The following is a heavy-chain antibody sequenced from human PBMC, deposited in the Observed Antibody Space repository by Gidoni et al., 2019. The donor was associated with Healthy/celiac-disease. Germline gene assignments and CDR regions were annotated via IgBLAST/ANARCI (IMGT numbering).Heavy chain of an antibody. D-gene: IGHD2-2*01. CDR2: IYYSGST. CDR3: ARLGYCSSTSCSPDY. CDR1: GGSISSSSYY. J-gene: IGHJ4*02. V-gene: IGHV4-39*01. Sequence: QLQLQESGPGLVKPSETLSLTCTVSGGSISSSSYYWGWIRQPPGKGLEWIGSIYYSGSTYYNPSLKSRVTISVDTSKNQFSLKLSSVTAADTAVYYCARLGYCSSTSCSPDYWGQGTLVTVSS.